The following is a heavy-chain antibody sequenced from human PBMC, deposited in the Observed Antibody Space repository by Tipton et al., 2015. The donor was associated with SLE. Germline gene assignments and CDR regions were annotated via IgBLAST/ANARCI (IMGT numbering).Heavy chain of an antibody. CDR2: IYYSGST. Sequence: LRLSCAASGFTFSSYSMNWVRQPPGKGLEWIGTIYYSGSTYYNPSLKSRVTISVDTSKNQFSLKLSSVTAADTAVYYCARGGLRYFDWSLWGQGTLVTVSS. J-gene: IGHJ4*02. CDR1: GFTFSSYS. D-gene: IGHD3-9*01. CDR3: ARGGLRYFDWSL. V-gene: IGHV4-59*01.